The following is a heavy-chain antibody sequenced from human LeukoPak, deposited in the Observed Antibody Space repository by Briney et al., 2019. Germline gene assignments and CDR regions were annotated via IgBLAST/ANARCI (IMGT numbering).Heavy chain of an antibody. V-gene: IGHV3-30*04. Sequence: GGSLRLSCAASGFTFSGYPIHWVRQAPGKGLEWVAVISSDGNNKNYVDSVKGRFTFSRDNSKNTLYLQMNSLRAEDTAVYYCAKGNDIGGYYYPHFDYWGQGTLVTVSS. J-gene: IGHJ4*02. CDR1: GFTFSGYP. D-gene: IGHD3-22*01. CDR3: AKGNDIGGYYYPHFDY. CDR2: ISSDGNNK.